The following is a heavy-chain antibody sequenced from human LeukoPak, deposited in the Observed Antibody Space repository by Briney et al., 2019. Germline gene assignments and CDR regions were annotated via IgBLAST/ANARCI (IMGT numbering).Heavy chain of an antibody. CDR1: GYSFISYG. D-gene: IGHD2-15*01. CDR2: ISAYNGNT. J-gene: IGHJ5*02. Sequence: GASVKVSCKASGYSFISYGISWVRQAPGQGLEWMGWISAYNGNTNYAQKLQGRVTMTTDTSTSTANMELRSLRSDDTAVYYCARRIYCSGGSCGNWFDPWGQGTLVTVSS. CDR3: ARRIYCSGGSCGNWFDP. V-gene: IGHV1-18*01.